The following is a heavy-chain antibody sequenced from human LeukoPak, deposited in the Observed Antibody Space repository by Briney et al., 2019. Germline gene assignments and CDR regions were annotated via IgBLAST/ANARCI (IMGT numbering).Heavy chain of an antibody. Sequence: GRSLRLACAASGFAFSNYAMHWVRQAPGKGLEWVAVISYGGTNKFYADSVKGRFTISRDNSKNTLYVQMNTLRAEDTAMYFCARGQFRFLEPSSAFDYWGQGTLVTVSS. CDR2: ISYGGTNK. V-gene: IGHV3-30*04. J-gene: IGHJ4*02. CDR3: ARGQFRFLEPSSAFDY. CDR1: GFAFSNYA. D-gene: IGHD3-3*01.